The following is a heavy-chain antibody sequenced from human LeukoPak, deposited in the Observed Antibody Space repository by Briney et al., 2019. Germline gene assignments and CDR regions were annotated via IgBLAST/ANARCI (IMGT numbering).Heavy chain of an antibody. J-gene: IGHJ3*02. CDR1: GFTFDDYA. Sequence: GRSLRLSCAASGFTFDDYAMHWVRQGPGQGLEWVSGSSWISGSIGYADSVKGRFTISRDSAKKSLYLQMNSLRAEDMALYYCARAAGAFDIWGQGTMVTVSS. CDR3: ARAAGAFDI. D-gene: IGHD6-25*01. CDR2: SSWISGSI. V-gene: IGHV3-9*03.